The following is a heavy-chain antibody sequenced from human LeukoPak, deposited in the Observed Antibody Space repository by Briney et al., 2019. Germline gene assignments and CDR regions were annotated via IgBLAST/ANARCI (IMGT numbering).Heavy chain of an antibody. CDR2: ISSGVSSK. CDR3: SSVYSSTSGKGMVV. J-gene: IGHJ6*01. CDR1: GFTFSSYE. D-gene: IGHD6-13*01. Sequence: GGSLRLSSAASGFTFSSYEVNSVREAPGHGVEGGSCISSGVSSKYYAESVKGRFTISRDNAKNSLYLQINRVRVEDKGVYYCSSVYSSTSGKGMVVWGTGPRLPSPQ. V-gene: IGHV3-48*03.